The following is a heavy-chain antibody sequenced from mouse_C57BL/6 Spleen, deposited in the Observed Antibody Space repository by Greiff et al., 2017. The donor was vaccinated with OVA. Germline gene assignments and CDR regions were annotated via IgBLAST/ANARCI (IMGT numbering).Heavy chain of an antibody. CDR3: ARSHYYGSSPSYYAMDY. D-gene: IGHD1-1*01. CDR1: GYTFTSYT. V-gene: IGHV1-4*01. J-gene: IGHJ4*01. CDR2: INPSSGYT. Sequence: QVQLQQSGAELARPGASVKMSCKASGYTFTSYTMHWVKQRPGQGLEWIGYINPSSGYTKYNQKFKDKATLTTDKSSSTAYMQLSSLTSEDSAVYYCARSHYYGSSPSYYAMDYWGQGTSVTVSS.